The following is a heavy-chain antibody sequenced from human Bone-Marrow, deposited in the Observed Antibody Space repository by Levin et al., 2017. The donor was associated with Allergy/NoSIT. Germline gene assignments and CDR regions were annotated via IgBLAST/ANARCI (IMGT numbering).Heavy chain of an antibody. Sequence: ASVKVSCKASGYTFTCYYMHWVRQAPGQGPEWMGWINPNSGGTNYAQKFQGRVTMTRDTSISTAYMELSRLRSDDTAVYYCARRIAAAGNFDYWGQGTLVTVSS. V-gene: IGHV1-2*02. CDR3: ARRIAAAGNFDY. CDR2: INPNSGGT. J-gene: IGHJ4*02. D-gene: IGHD6-13*01. CDR1: GYTFTCYY.